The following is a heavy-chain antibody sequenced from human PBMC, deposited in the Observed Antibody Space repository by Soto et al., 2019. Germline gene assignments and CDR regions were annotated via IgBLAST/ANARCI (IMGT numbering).Heavy chain of an antibody. CDR1: GFTFSSYE. V-gene: IGHV3-48*03. D-gene: IGHD1-26*01. Sequence: GWSLRLSCAASGFTFSSYEMNLVRQAPGKGLEWVSYISSSGSTIYYADYVKGRFTISRDNAKNSLYLQMNSLRAEDTAVYYCARSFGAEGEFEYWGQGTLVTVSS. CDR2: ISSSGSTI. J-gene: IGHJ4*02. CDR3: ARSFGAEGEFEY.